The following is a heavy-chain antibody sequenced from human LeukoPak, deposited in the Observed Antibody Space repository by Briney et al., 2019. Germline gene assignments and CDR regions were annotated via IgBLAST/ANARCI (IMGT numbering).Heavy chain of an antibody. CDR2: INPNSGVT. J-gene: IGHJ5*02. D-gene: IGHD2-21*02. CDR1: GYTFTGYY. CDR3: TRDAGGGDCYSCPNWFDP. Sequence: PGASVKVSCKASGYTFTGYYMLWVRQAPGQGLEWMGWINPNSGVTKYAQKFQGRVTMTSDTSISTAYMELSRLRSDDTAVYYCTRDAGGGDCYSCPNWFDPWGQGTLVTVSS. V-gene: IGHV1-2*02.